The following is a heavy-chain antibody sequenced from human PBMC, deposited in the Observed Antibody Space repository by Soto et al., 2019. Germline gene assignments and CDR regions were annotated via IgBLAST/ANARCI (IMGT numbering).Heavy chain of an antibody. D-gene: IGHD3-9*01. V-gene: IGHV4-59*01. CDR1: GGSISSYY. Sequence: PSETLSLTCTVSGGSISSYYWSWIRQPPGKGLEWIGYIYYSGSTNYNPSLKSRVTISVDTSKNQFSLKLSSVTAADTAVYYCARDSRVLTGYYYMDVWGKGTTVTVSS. CDR3: ARDSRVLTGYYYMDV. J-gene: IGHJ6*03. CDR2: IYYSGST.